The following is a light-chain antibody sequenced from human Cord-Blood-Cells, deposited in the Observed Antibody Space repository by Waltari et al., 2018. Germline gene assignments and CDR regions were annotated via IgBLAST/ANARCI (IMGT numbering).Light chain of an antibody. Sequence: EIVMTQSPATLSVSPGERATLSCRASQSVSSNLAWYQQKPVQAPRLLIYGASTRATGIPARFSGSGSVTEFTLCISSLLSEDFAVYYGQQYNNWPLTFGGGTKVEIK. CDR3: QQYNNWPLT. V-gene: IGKV3-15*01. J-gene: IGKJ4*01. CDR1: QSVSSN. CDR2: GAS.